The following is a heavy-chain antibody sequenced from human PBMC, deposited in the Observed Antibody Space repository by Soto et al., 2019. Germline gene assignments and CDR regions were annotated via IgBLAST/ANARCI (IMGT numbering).Heavy chain of an antibody. CDR2: IMTDGSDT. CDR3: TRALGCREAVDT. V-gene: IGHV3-7*03. Sequence: GPLRLSCAASGFTFSSYCMTWVRRAPGKGLQCVANIMTDGSDTYYVGPVKCRFTISSDNAKNSLHFQLSSLSAGYTAIYCCTRALGCREAVDTWGQGTMVTVSS. J-gene: IGHJ3*02. D-gene: IGHD1-26*01. CDR1: GFTFSSYC.